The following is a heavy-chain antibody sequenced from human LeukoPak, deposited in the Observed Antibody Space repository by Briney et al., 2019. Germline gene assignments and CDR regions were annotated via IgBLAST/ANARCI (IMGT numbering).Heavy chain of an antibody. V-gene: IGHV3-23*01. J-gene: IGHJ4*02. D-gene: IGHD6-19*01. CDR2: ISGSGGST. CDR1: GFTFSSYA. CDR3: AKDGGSAVAGTGGDY. Sequence: GGSLRLSCAASGFTFSSYAMSWVRQAPGEGLEWVSAISGSGGSTYYADSVKGRFTISRDNSKNTLYLQMNSLRAEGTAVYYCAKDGGSAVAGTGGDYWGQGTLVTVSS.